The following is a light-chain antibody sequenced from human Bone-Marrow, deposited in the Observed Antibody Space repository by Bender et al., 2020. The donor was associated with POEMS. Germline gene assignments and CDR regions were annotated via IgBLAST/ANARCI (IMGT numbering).Light chain of an antibody. J-gene: IGLJ3*02. Sequence: QSVLTQPPSASGTPGQRVTISCSGGSSNIGAHAVNWYQHLPGTAPKLLIYSSHRRPSEVPDRFSGSRSGTSASLAISGLQSEGEADYYWAVWDDSLHDWVFGGGTKLTVL. CDR1: SSNIGAHA. V-gene: IGLV1-44*01. CDR3: AVWDDSLHDWV. CDR2: SSH.